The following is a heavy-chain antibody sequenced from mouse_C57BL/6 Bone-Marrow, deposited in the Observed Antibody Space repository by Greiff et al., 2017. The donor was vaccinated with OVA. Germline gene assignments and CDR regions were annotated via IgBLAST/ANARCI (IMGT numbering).Heavy chain of an antibody. CDR2: IRDGGSYT. D-gene: IGHD1-1*01. Sequence: EVKLMESGGGLVKPGGSLKLSCAASGFTFSSYAMSWVRQTPEKRLEWVATIRDGGSYTYYPDNVKGRFTISRDNAKNKLYLQMSHLKSEDTAMYYCARLTTVVAIYAMDYWGQGTSVTVSS. J-gene: IGHJ4*01. CDR3: ARLTTVVAIYAMDY. CDR1: GFTFSSYA. V-gene: IGHV5-4*03.